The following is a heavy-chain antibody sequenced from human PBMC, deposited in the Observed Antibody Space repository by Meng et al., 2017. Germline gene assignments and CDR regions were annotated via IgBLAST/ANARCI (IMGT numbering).Heavy chain of an antibody. J-gene: IGHJ6*02. CDR2: IKQDGSEK. V-gene: IGHV3-7*01. CDR3: ARVQLAAAGPLGGYYYYGMDV. Sequence: GESLKISCAASGFTFSSYWMSWVRQAPGKGLEWVANIKQDGSEKYYVDSVKGRFTISRDNAKNSLYLQMNSLRAEDTAVYYCARVQLAAAGPLGGYYYYGMDVWGQGTTVTVSS. CDR1: GFTFSSYW. D-gene: IGHD6-13*01.